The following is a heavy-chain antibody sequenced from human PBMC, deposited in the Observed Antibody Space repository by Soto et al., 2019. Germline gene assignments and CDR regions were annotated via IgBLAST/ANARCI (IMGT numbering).Heavy chain of an antibody. Sequence: QLQLQESGPGLVKPSETLSLRCSVSGGSTTNSNYYWGWIRQPPGRGLEWLGSIDYYGNTYYNPSVRSRVTVLIDTSKSQFSVELPSVTAADTAVYYCVRGGKYRQQETYFFDYWGQGALVTVSS. CDR3: VRGGKYRQQETYFFDY. CDR2: IDYYGNT. J-gene: IGHJ4*02. D-gene: IGHD6-6*01. V-gene: IGHV4-39*01. CDR1: GGSTTNSNYY.